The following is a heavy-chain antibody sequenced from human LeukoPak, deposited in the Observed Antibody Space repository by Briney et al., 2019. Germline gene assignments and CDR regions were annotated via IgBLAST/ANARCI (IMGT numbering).Heavy chain of an antibody. CDR3: AEGWQLGFYLDY. V-gene: IGHV3-23*01. CDR2: ISGSGGST. CDR1: GSTFSSYA. J-gene: IGHJ4*02. Sequence: PGGSLRLSCAASGSTFSSYAMRWVRQAPGKGLAWVSAISGSGGSTYYADSVKGRFTISRDNSKNMLYLQIDSLRAEDTAVYYCAEGWQLGFYLDYWGQGTLVTVSS. D-gene: IGHD3-16*01.